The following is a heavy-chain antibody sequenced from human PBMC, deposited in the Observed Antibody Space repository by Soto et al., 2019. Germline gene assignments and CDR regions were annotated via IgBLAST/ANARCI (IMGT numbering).Heavy chain of an antibody. CDR2: ISSDGNEK. CDR3: AKERGGAAFDY. V-gene: IGHV3-30*18. CDR1: GFTLSSYG. J-gene: IGHJ4*02. D-gene: IGHD1-26*01. Sequence: QVQLVESGGGVVQPGRSLRLSCAVSGFTLSSYGMHWVRQAPGKGLEWVAVISSDGNEKYYGDSVKGRFTISRDKSKNKLDLQMNRLRTEDTAVYYCAKERGGAAFDYWGQGTLVTVSS.